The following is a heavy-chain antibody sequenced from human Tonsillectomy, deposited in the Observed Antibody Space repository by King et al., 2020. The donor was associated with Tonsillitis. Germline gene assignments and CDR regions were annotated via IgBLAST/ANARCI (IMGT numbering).Heavy chain of an antibody. D-gene: IGHD7-27*01. V-gene: IGHV2-5*01. CDR2: LYWNDYK. J-gene: IGHJ3*02. CDR3: AYRHPAEFNWAYGAFDI. Sequence: TLKESGPTLGNPTHTLTLTGTFSGFSLSTSGVGVGWIRQPPGKALEWLSPLYWNDYKRYRPSLKRRLTITKDTSKNQVVLTLTNMHPVDTATYYCAYRHPAEFNWAYGAFDIWGQGTMVTVSS. CDR1: GFSLSTSGVG.